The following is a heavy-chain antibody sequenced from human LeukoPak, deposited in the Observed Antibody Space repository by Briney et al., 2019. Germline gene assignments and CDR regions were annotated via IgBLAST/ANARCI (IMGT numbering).Heavy chain of an antibody. V-gene: IGHV3-7*01. CDR3: ARWKGYSSSWYSYA. Sequence: PRGSLRLSCAASGFTLSSYWMSWVRQAPGKGLEWVANIKQDGSEKYYVDSVKGRFTISRDNAKNSLYLQMNSLRAEDTAVYYCARWKGYSSSWYSYAWGQGTLVTVSS. J-gene: IGHJ5*02. CDR2: IKQDGSEK. D-gene: IGHD6-13*01. CDR1: GFTLSSYW.